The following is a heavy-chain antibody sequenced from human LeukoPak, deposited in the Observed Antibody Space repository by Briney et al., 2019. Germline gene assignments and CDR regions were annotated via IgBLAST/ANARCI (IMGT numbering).Heavy chain of an antibody. Sequence: SETLSLTCTVSGGSISSGGYYRSWIRQPPGKGLEWIGYIYYSGSTNYNPSLKSRVTISVDTSKNQFSLKLSSVTAADTAVYYCARQEYDSSVWGQGTLVTVSS. CDR1: GGSISSGGYY. V-gene: IGHV4-61*08. D-gene: IGHD3-22*01. CDR3: ARQEYDSSV. CDR2: IYYSGST. J-gene: IGHJ4*02.